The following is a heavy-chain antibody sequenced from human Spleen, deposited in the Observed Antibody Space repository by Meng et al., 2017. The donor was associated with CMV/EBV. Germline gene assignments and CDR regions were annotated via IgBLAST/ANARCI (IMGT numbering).Heavy chain of an antibody. CDR1: GYTFTAYY. D-gene: IGHD1-1*01. CDR2: INPNTGVT. V-gene: IGHV1-2*02. Sequence: ASVKVSCKASGYTFTAYYMHWLRQAPGQGLEWMAWINPNTGVTGYAQHLQGKVTRTRDTSISTVYMDVSTLRSDDTAVYYCARSTGAYPGGAIEIWGQGTMVTVSS. J-gene: IGHJ3*02. CDR3: ARSTGAYPGGAIEI.